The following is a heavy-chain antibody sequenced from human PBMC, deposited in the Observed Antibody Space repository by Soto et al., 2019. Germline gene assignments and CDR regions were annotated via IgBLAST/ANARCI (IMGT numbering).Heavy chain of an antibody. V-gene: IGHV3-74*01. Sequence: EVQLVESGGGLVQPGGSLRLSCAASGFTFSSYWMHWVRQAPGKGLVWVSRINPDGSSTSYADSVKGRFTISRDNPKNTLYLEMNSLRAEDTAVYYCARVSVSSYQFDYWGQGTLVTVSS. D-gene: IGHD2-2*01. CDR2: INPDGSST. J-gene: IGHJ4*02. CDR3: ARVSVSSYQFDY. CDR1: GFTFSSYW.